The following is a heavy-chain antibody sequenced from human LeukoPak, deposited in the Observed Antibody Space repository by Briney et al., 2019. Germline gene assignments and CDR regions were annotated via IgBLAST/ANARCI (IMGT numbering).Heavy chain of an antibody. J-gene: IGHJ3*02. CDR3: ARVFVVDFWSGGGAFDI. D-gene: IGHD3-3*01. CDR2: INPNSGGT. CDR1: GYTFTGYY. Sequence: GASVKVSCKASGYTFTGYYMHWVRQAPGQGLEWMGWINPNSGGTNYAQKFQGRVTMTRDTSISTAYMELSRLRSDDTAVYYCARVFVVDFWSGGGAFDIWGQGTAVTVSS. V-gene: IGHV1-2*02.